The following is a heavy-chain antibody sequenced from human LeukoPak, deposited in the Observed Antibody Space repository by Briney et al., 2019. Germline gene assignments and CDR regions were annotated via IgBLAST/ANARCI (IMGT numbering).Heavy chain of an antibody. D-gene: IGHD1-1*01. Sequence: GGSLRLSCAASGFTFSSYSMNWGRQAPGKGLEWVSSISSSSSYIYYADSVKGRFTISRDNAKTSLYLQMNSLRAEDTAVYYCARAHGTTGTTGAFDIWGQGTMVTVSS. CDR3: ARAHGTTGTTGAFDI. CDR2: ISSSSSYI. V-gene: IGHV3-21*01. CDR1: GFTFSSYS. J-gene: IGHJ3*02.